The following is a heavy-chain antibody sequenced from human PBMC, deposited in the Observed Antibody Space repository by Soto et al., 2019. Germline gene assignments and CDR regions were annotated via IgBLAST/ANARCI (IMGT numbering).Heavy chain of an antibody. V-gene: IGHV3-49*03. D-gene: IGHD5-18*01. CDR3: TRDRISPRYSYGRFDY. J-gene: IGHJ4*02. CDR1: GFTFGDYA. Sequence: PGGSLRLSCTASGFTFGDYAMSWFRQAPGKGLEWVGFIRSKAYGGTTEYAASVKGRFTISRDDSKSIAYLQMNSLKTEDTAVYYCTRDRISPRYSYGRFDYWGQGTPVTVSS. CDR2: IRSKAYGGTT.